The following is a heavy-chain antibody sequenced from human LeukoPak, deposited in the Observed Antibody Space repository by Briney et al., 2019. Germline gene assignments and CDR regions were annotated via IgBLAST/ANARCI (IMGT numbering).Heavy chain of an antibody. CDR3: AAESERWLVRS. CDR1: GGSISSYY. Sequence: PSETLSLTCTVSGGSISSYYWSWIRQPPGRGLEWIGYIYYSGGTNYNPSLESRVTISVDTSRNQFSQRLSSVTAADTAVYYCAAESERWLVRSWGQGTLVTVSS. V-gene: IGHV4-59*01. CDR2: IYYSGGT. D-gene: IGHD6-19*01. J-gene: IGHJ4*02.